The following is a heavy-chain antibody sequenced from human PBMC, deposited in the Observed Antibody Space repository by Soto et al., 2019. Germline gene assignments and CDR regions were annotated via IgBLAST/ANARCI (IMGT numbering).Heavy chain of an antibody. J-gene: IGHJ6*03. Sequence: GASVKVSCKTSGYTFTSYDINWVRQATGQGLEWMGWMNPNSGNTGYAQKFQGRISMTRNTSISTAYMELSSLRSEDTAVYYCARVRFLFYMDVWGKGTTVTVSS. CDR3: ARVRFLFYMDV. CDR1: GYTFTSYD. D-gene: IGHD3-3*01. CDR2: MNPNSGNT. V-gene: IGHV1-8*01.